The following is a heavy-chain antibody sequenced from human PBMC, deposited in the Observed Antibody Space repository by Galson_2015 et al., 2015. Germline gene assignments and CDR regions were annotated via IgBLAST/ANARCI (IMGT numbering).Heavy chain of an antibody. CDR2: IYSGGNT. J-gene: IGHJ2*01. D-gene: IGHD6-19*01. CDR1: GFTVSSNY. CDR3: ARVGSGWYTRYFDL. Sequence: SLRLSCAASGFTVSSNYMSWVRQAPGKGLEWVSVIYSGGNTYYADSVKGRFTISRDNSKNTLYLQMNSLRDEDTAVYYCARVGSGWYTRYFDLWGRGTLVTVSS. V-gene: IGHV3-53*01.